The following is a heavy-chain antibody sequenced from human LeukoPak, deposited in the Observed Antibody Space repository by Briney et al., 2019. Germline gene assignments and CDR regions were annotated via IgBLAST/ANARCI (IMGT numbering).Heavy chain of an antibody. CDR2: INEAGSLK. D-gene: IGHD6-19*01. Sequence: GESLRLSCAASGFTFSAYWMTWVRQAPGKGLEWVANINEAGSLKYYVDSVKGRFTISRDNTKNSLSLQMNSLRVDDTAVYYFARVGKSGWDFDHWGQGTLVTVSS. CDR3: ARVGKSGWDFDH. V-gene: IGHV3-7*01. CDR1: GFTFSAYW. J-gene: IGHJ4*02.